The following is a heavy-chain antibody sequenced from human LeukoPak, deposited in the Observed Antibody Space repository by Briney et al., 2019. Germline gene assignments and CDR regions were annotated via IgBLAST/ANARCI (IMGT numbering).Heavy chain of an antibody. Sequence: SETLSLTCSVSGGSISSYYWSWIRQPPGKGLEWIGYIYYSGRTNYNPSLKSPVTISVDTSKNQFSLTLSSVTAADTAVYYCTRAGGTYLGYWYFGLWGRGTLVTVSS. J-gene: IGHJ2*01. D-gene: IGHD1-26*01. CDR2: IYYSGRT. V-gene: IGHV4-59*01. CDR1: GGSISSYY. CDR3: TRAGGTYLGYWYFGL.